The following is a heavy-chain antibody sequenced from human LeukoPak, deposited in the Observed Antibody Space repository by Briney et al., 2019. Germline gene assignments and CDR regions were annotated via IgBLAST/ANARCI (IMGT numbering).Heavy chain of an antibody. CDR2: ISSSGNKI. CDR1: DFTFSSYN. J-gene: IGHJ4*02. V-gene: IGHV3-21*01. Sequence: GGSLRLSCAASDFTFSSYNMNWVRQAPGKGLEWVSSISSSGNKIYYADSVKGRFTISRDNAKNSLYLQMNSLRAEDTAVYYCAREPFWSGYHYNLHLDYWGQGTLVTVSS. CDR3: AREPFWSGYHYNLHLDY. D-gene: IGHD3-3*01.